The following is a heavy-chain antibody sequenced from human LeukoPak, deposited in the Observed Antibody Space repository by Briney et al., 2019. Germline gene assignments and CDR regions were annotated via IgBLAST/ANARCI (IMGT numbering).Heavy chain of an antibody. Sequence: HPGGSLRLSCAASGFTFRSYWMTWVRQYPGKGLEWVANIKQDGSETYYADSVKGRFTISRDNAKDSLYLQMNSLRAEDAAVYYCAKGYIIAGRQWYLDLWGRGTLVGVSS. D-gene: IGHD6-13*01. CDR2: IKQDGSET. CDR3: AKGYIIAGRQWYLDL. V-gene: IGHV3-7*01. CDR1: GFTFRSYW. J-gene: IGHJ2*01.